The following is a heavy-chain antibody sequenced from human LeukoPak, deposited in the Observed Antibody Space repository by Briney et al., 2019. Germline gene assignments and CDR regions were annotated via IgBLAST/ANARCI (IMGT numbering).Heavy chain of an antibody. Sequence: PGGSLRLSCAASGFSFSSFAMYWVRQAPGKGLEWVTLISYDGRNKYYADSVKGRFTVSRDNSKNTLYLQMNSLRAEDTAVYYCAKGLRYSDNWGQGTLVTVSS. D-gene: IGHD3-9*01. CDR2: ISYDGRNK. V-gene: IGHV3-30*04. CDR1: GFSFSSFA. CDR3: AKGLRYSDN. J-gene: IGHJ4*02.